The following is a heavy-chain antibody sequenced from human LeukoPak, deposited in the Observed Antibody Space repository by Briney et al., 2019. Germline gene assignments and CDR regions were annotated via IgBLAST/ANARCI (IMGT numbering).Heavy chain of an antibody. CDR2: IYYSGST. V-gene: IGHV4-39*07. J-gene: IGHJ4*02. Sequence: SETLSLTCTVSGGSISSSSYYWGWIRQPPGKGLEWIGSIYYSGSTYYNPSLKSRVTISVDTSKNQFSLKLSSVTAADTAVYYCARAGSYYYGSGTHFDSWGQGTLVTVSS. CDR3: ARAGSYYYGSGTHFDS. D-gene: IGHD3-10*01. CDR1: GGSISSSSYY.